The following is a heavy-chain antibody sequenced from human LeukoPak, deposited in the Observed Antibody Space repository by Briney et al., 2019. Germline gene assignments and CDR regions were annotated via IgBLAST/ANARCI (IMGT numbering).Heavy chain of an antibody. D-gene: IGHD3-22*01. CDR3: ASDLRSYYDSSGYQGALDI. Sequence: GGSLRLSCAASGFTFSSYAMSWVRQAPGKGLEWVSAISGSGGSTYYADSVKGRFTISRDNSKNTLYLQMNSLRAEDTAVYYCASDLRSYYDSSGYQGALDIWGQGTMVTVSS. V-gene: IGHV3-23*01. CDR2: ISGSGGST. J-gene: IGHJ3*02. CDR1: GFTFSSYA.